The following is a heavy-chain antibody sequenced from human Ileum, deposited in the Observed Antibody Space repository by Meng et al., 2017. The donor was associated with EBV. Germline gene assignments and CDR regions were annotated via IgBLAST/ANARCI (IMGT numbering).Heavy chain of an antibody. Sequence: QVQLTEGGAGLCAPSETLSLTCAVYGGSVSGDNWSWILLPPGKGLEWIGEMNHSESTNYNPSLQSRVTISVDTSKNQFSLKLSSVTAADTAVYYCARGHDYGDYASDYWGQGTLVTVSS. J-gene: IGHJ4*02. CDR3: ARGHDYGDYASDY. CDR2: MNHSEST. D-gene: IGHD4-17*01. CDR1: GGSVSGDN. V-gene: IGHV4-34*01.